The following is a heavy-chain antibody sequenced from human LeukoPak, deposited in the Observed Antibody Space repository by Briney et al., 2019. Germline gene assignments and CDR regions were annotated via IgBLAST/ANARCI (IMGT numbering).Heavy chain of an antibody. CDR2: ISSSSSYI. J-gene: IGHJ5*02. CDR3: ARDGLMTTVTTGWFDP. D-gene: IGHD4-17*01. CDR1: GFTFSSYS. V-gene: IGHV3-21*01. Sequence: GGSLRLSCAASGFTFSSYSMNWVRQAPGKGLEWVSSISSSSSYIYYADSVEGRFTISRDNAKNSLYLQMNSLRAEDTAVYYCARDGLMTTVTTGWFDPWGQGTLVTVSS.